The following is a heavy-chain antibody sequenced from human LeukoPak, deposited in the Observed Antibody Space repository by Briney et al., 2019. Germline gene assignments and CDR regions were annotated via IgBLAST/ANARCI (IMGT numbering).Heavy chain of an antibody. Sequence: PSETLSLTCAVYGGSFSGYYWSWIRQPPGKGLEWIGEINHSGSTNYNPSLKSRVTISVDTSKNQFSLKLSSVTAADTAVYYCARGMKDYDFWSGPFYYFDYWGQGTLVTVSS. CDR2: INHSGST. V-gene: IGHV4-34*01. CDR1: GGSFSGYY. CDR3: ARGMKDYDFWSGPFYYFDY. J-gene: IGHJ4*02. D-gene: IGHD3-3*01.